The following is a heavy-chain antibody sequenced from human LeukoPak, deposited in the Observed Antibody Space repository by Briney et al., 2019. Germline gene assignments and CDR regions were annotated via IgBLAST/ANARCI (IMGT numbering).Heavy chain of an antibody. D-gene: IGHD2-2*01. Sequence: PSETLSLTCTVSGGSISSSSYYWGWIRQPPGKGLEWIGSIYYSGSTYYNPSLKSRVTISVDTSKNQFSLKLSSVTAADTAVYYCARFYLEDCSSTSCYGAYFDYWGQGTLVTVSS. CDR2: IYYSGST. J-gene: IGHJ4*02. CDR3: ARFYLEDCSSTSCYGAYFDY. CDR1: GGSISSSSYY. V-gene: IGHV4-39*01.